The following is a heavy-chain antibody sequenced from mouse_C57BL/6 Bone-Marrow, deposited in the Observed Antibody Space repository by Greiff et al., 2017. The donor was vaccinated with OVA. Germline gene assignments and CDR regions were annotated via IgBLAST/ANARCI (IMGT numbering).Heavy chain of an antibody. V-gene: IGHV1-55*01. D-gene: IGHD1-1*01. CDR3: AKGYYGSSYWWYFDV. CDR2: IYPGSGST. CDR1: GYTFTSYW. Sequence: QVQLQHPGAELVKPGASVKMSCKASGYTFTSYWITWVKQRPGQGLEWIGDIYPGSGSTNYNEKFKSKATLTVDTSSSTAYMQLSSLTSEDSAVYYCAKGYYGSSYWWYFDVWGTGTTVTVSS. J-gene: IGHJ1*03.